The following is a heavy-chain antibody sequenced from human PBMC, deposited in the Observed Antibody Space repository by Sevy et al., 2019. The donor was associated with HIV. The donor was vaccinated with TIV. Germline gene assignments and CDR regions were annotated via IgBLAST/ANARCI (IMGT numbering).Heavy chain of an antibody. CDR2: INPNSGGT. CDR3: ARDLNFEGYSSSWYEN. Sequence: ASVKVSCKASGYTFTGYYMHWVRQAPGQGLEWKGWINPNSGGTNYAQKFQGRVTMTRDTSISTAYMELSRLRSDDTAVYYCARDLNFEGYSSSWYENWGQGTLVTVSS. V-gene: IGHV1-2*02. D-gene: IGHD6-13*01. CDR1: GYTFTGYY. J-gene: IGHJ4*02.